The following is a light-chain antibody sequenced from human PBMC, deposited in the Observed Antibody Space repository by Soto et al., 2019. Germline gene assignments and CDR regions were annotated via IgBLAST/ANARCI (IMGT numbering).Light chain of an antibody. J-gene: IGKJ4*01. Sequence: IQMTQSPSSLSASVGDRVTITCQANQDITNSLNWYQQIPGKAPKLLIYGASNLVTGVPSRFSGRGSSTASTFTISSLQPEDIATYYCQHYHNLPLTFVGGTKVEIK. CDR2: GAS. V-gene: IGKV1-33*01. CDR1: QDITNS. CDR3: QHYHNLPLT.